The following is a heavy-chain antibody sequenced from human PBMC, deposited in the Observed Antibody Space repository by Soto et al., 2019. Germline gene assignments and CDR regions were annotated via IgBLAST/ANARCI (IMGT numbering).Heavy chain of an antibody. CDR1: GDSVSRGDSY. D-gene: IGHD1-1*01. CDR3: ARGMDNNKVGW. J-gene: IGHJ4*02. Sequence: QVQLQESGPGLVKPSETLSLTCTVSGDSVSRGDSYWSWIRQPPGKGLEWIGYICCSGSTEYNPAHRSRVILSVDTSKNQLSLKLSTVTAADTAVYFCARGMDNNKVGWWGQGTLVTVSS. CDR2: ICCSGST. V-gene: IGHV4-61*08.